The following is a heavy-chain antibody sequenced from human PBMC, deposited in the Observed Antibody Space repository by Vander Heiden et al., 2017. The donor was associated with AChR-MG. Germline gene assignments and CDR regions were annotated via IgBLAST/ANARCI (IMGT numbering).Heavy chain of an antibody. CDR3: AKDMELDYYYYGMDV. CDR2: ISGSGGST. J-gene: IGHJ6*02. CDR1: GFTFISYA. D-gene: IGHD1-26*01. V-gene: IGHV3-23*01. Sequence: EVQLLESGGGLVQPGGSLRLSCTASGFTFISYAMSWVRQAPGKGLEWVSAISGSGGSTYYADSVKGRFTISRDNSKNTLYLQMNSLRAEDTAVYYCAKDMELDYYYYGMDVWGQGTTVTVSS.